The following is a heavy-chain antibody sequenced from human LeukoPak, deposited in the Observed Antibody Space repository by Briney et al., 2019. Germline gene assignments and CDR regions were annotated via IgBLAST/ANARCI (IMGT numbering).Heavy chain of an antibody. CDR1: GGSVSDYY. V-gene: IGHV4-59*02. D-gene: IGHD7-27*01. J-gene: IGHJ4*02. CDR3: ASRKLGNDY. CDR2: IYHTGST. Sequence: SETLSLTCTISGGSVSDYYWSWIRQSPGKGLEWIGYIYHTGSTSYSPSLKSRVTISADTSQNQFSLKLSSVSAADTAVYYCASRKLGNDYWGQGTLVTVSS.